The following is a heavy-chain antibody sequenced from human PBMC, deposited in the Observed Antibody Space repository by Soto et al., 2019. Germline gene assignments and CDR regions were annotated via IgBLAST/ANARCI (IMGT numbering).Heavy chain of an antibody. D-gene: IGHD1-26*01. CDR1: GFTVSSNY. Sequence: EVQLVESGGGLIQPGGSLRLSCAASGFTVSSNYISWVRQAPGKGLEWVSVIYSGGSTYYADSVKGRFTISRDNSKNTLYLQMNSLRAEDTAVYYCARDGKYSGSYLDAFDIWGQGTMVTVSS. V-gene: IGHV3-53*01. CDR3: ARDGKYSGSYLDAFDI. J-gene: IGHJ3*02. CDR2: IYSGGST.